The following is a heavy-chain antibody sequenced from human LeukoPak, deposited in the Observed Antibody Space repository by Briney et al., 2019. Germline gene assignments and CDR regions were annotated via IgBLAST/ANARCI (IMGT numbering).Heavy chain of an antibody. J-gene: IGHJ5*02. D-gene: IGHD3-3*02. V-gene: IGHV4-34*01. CDR1: GGSFSDYY. CDR2: INHSGSP. Sequence: SETLSLTCAVYGGSFSDYYWTWIRQPPGKGLEWIGEINHSGSPNNNPSLKSRVSISFDTSKNQFSLKLTSVTAADTAVYYCAPRPPFEGFDPWGQGTLVTVSS. CDR3: APRPPFEGFDP.